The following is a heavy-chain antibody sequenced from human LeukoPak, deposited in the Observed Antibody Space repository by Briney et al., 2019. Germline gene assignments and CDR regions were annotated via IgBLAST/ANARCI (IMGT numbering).Heavy chain of an antibody. CDR2: FGSSGLST. CDR1: GFTFNRYA. J-gene: IGHJ4*02. Sequence: GGSLRLSCAASGFTFNRYAMIWVRQAPGKGLEWVSTFGSSGLSTYYADSVKGRFTISRDNSKSTVSLQMNSLRAEDTAVYYCVKKGQADDDGKPDWGQGTLVTVSS. CDR3: VKKGQADDDGKPD. D-gene: IGHD1-1*01. V-gene: IGHV3-23*01.